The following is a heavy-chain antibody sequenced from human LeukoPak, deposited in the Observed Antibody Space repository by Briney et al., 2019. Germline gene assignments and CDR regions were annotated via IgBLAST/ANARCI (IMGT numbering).Heavy chain of an antibody. J-gene: IGHJ3*02. D-gene: IGHD1-26*01. V-gene: IGHV1-69*04. CDR2: IIPILGIA. CDR3: ASYSGGYYNDAFDI. Sequence: SVKVSCKASGGTFSSYAISWVRQAPGQGLEWMGRIIPILGIANYAQKFQGRVTITADKSTSTAYMELSSLRSEDTAVYYCASYSGGYYNDAFDIWGQGTMVTVSS. CDR1: GGTFSSYA.